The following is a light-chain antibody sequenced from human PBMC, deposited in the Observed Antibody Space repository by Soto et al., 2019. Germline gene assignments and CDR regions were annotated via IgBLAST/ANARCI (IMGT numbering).Light chain of an antibody. Sequence: DIQVTQSPSTLSASVGDRVTITCRASQSISVWLTWYQQKPGKAPKFLIYKASNLESGVPSRFSGSGSGTEFTLTISSLQPDDFATYHCQYYDNYSWTFGQGTKVEIK. J-gene: IGKJ1*01. V-gene: IGKV1-5*03. CDR2: KAS. CDR1: QSISVW. CDR3: QYYDNYSWT.